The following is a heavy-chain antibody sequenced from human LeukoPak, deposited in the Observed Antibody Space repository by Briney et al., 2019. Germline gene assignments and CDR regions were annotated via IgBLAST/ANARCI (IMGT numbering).Heavy chain of an antibody. Sequence: GGSLRLSCAASGVTVSDAYMSWVRQAPGKGLEWIGRIKSDRDGGTADYATSLNGSIIISRKDSANTMYLEMNSLKIKDTSVYYCNLGPPFVGMHVWGHGTTVTVSS. CDR2: IKSDRDGGTA. CDR3: NLGPPFVGMHV. CDR1: GVTVSDAY. V-gene: IGHV3-15*01. J-gene: IGHJ6*02. D-gene: IGHD3-10*01.